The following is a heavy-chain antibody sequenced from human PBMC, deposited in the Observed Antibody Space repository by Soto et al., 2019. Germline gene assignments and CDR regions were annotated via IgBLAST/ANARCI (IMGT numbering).Heavy chain of an antibody. CDR2: INSDGSST. J-gene: IGHJ6*03. D-gene: IGHD3-3*01. CDR3: VFGVVSPGYYYYMDV. CDR1: GFTFSSYW. Sequence: EVQLVESGGGLVQPGGSLRLSCAASGFTFSSYWMHWVRQAPGKGLVWVSRINSDGSSTSYADSVKGRFTISRDNAKNTLYLQMNSLRAEDTAVYYCVFGVVSPGYYYYMDVWGKGTTVTVSS. V-gene: IGHV3-74*01.